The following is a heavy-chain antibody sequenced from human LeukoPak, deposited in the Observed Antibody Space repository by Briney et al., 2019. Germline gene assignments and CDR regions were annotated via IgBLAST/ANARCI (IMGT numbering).Heavy chain of an antibody. J-gene: IGHJ6*02. D-gene: IGHD6-13*01. V-gene: IGHV3-11*04. CDR2: ISSSGSTI. Sequence: GGSLRLSCAASGFTFSDYYMSWIRQAPGKGLEWVSYISSSGSTIYYADSVKGRFTISRDNAKNSLYLQMNSLRAEDTAVYYCARVNSSSRRYSSSWLGSYYYYGMDVWGQGTTVTVSS. CDR3: ARVNSSSRRYSSSWLGSYYYYGMDV. CDR1: GFTFSDYY.